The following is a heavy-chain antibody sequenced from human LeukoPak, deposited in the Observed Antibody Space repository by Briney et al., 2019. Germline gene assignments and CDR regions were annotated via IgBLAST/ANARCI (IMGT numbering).Heavy chain of an antibody. Sequence: GGSLRLSCAASGFSFTTYWMSWVRQAPGKGLEWVANINQDGTEKYYVDSVKGRFTISRDNAKNSLYLQMNSLRAEDTAVYYCAELGITMIGGVWGKGTTVTISS. D-gene: IGHD3-10*02. CDR3: AELGITMIGGV. J-gene: IGHJ6*04. V-gene: IGHV3-7*01. CDR2: INQDGTEK. CDR1: GFSFTTYW.